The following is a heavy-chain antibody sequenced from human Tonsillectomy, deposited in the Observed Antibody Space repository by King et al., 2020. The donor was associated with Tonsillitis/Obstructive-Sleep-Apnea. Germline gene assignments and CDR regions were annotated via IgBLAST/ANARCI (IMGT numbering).Heavy chain of an antibody. J-gene: IGHJ4*02. CDR1: GFPFSSYS. CDR3: AKGSNFGSSSGYSYIDY. CDR2: ISSSGGST. V-gene: IGHV3-23*04. Sequence: VQLVESGGGLVQPGGSLRLSCAASGFPFSSYSMSWVRQAPGKGLEWVSSISSSGGSTYSADSVKGRFTISKDNSKNTHFLQLNSLRAEDTAVYYCAKGSNFGSSSGYSYIDYWGQGALVTVSS. D-gene: IGHD6-6*01.